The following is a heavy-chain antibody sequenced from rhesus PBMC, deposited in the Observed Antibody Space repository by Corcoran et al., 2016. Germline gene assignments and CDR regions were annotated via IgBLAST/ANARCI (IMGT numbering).Heavy chain of an antibody. CDR1: GFPLSSYG. J-gene: IGHJ6*01. V-gene: IGHV3-54*02. Sequence: EVQLVESGGGLVQPGGSLRLSCAAPGFPLSSYGRNWVRKDPGKGLEWVAVISLDGSKKYYADAVKDRFTISRDNSKNMLYLQMNNLKLEDTAVYYCARAHWGDYYGYGLDSWGQGVVVTVSS. CDR3: ARAHWGDYYGYGLDS. CDR2: ISLDGSKK. D-gene: IGHD3-34*01.